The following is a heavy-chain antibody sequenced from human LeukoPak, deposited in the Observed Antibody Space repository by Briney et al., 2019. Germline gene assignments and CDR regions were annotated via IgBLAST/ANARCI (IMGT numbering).Heavy chain of an antibody. J-gene: IGHJ4*02. CDR2: INSDGSST. V-gene: IGHV3-74*01. CDR1: GLTFSSYW. CDR3: VRGTGYNVFDY. Sequence: GGSLRLSCAASGLTFSSYWMHWARQAPRKGLVWVSRINSDGSSTSYADSVKGRFTISRDNAKNTLYLQMNSLRAEDTAVYYCVRGTGYNVFDYWGQGTLVTVSS. D-gene: IGHD1-1*01.